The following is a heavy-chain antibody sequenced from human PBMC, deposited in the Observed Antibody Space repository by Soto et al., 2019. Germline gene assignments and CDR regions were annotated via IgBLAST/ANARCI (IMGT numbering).Heavy chain of an antibody. CDR2: INSDGSST. Sequence: GGSLRLSCAASGFTFSNYWMHWVRQAPGKGLVWVSHINSDGSSTSYADSVKGRFTISRDNAKNTLYLQMNSLRAEDTAVYYCARDSNIGFDPWGQGTLVTVSS. J-gene: IGHJ5*02. CDR3: ARDSNIGFDP. CDR1: GFTFSNYW. D-gene: IGHD5-12*01. V-gene: IGHV3-74*01.